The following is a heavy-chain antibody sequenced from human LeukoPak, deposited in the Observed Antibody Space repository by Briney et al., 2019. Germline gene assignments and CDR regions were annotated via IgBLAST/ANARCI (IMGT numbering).Heavy chain of an antibody. CDR1: GGSISSYY. V-gene: IGHV4-59*01. CDR2: IYYSGST. D-gene: IGHD6-13*01. CDR3: ARGGSSWYGIWFDP. J-gene: IGHJ5*02. Sequence: SETLSPTCTVSGGSISSYYWSWIRQPLGKGLEWIGYIYYSGSTNYNPSLKSRVTISVDTSKNQFSLKLSSVTAADTAVYYCARGGSSWYGIWFDPWGQGTLVTVSS.